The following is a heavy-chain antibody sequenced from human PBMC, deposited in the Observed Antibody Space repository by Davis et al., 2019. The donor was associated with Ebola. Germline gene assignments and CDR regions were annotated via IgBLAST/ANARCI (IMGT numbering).Heavy chain of an antibody. CDR1: GYTFTGYY. V-gene: IGHV1-2*02. Sequence: ASVKVSCKASGYTFTGYYMHWVRQAPGQGLEWMGWINPNSGGTNYAQKFQGRVTMTRDTSISTAYMELSRLRSEDTAVYYCARGSDYSNACFDYWGQGTLVTVSS. D-gene: IGHD4-11*01. CDR2: INPNSGGT. J-gene: IGHJ4*02. CDR3: ARGSDYSNACFDY.